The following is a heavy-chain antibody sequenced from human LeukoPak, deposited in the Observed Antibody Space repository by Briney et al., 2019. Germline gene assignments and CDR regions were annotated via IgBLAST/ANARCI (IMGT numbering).Heavy chain of an antibody. J-gene: IGHJ4*02. D-gene: IGHD6-19*01. V-gene: IGHV3-74*01. CDR1: GFSFSDYW. Sequence: PGGSLRLSCAASGFSFSDYWMHWVRQAPGKGLVWVSRINPAGSFTSYVDSVKGRFTMSRDNAKNTLYLQMNGLRTEDTAVYYCAREGRDSSGWPVDYWGQGTLVNVSS. CDR3: AREGRDSSGWPVDY. CDR2: INPAGSFT.